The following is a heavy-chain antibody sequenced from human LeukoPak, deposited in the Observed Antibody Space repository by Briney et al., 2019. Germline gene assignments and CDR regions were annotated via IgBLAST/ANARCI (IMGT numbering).Heavy chain of an antibody. CDR1: GFTFSSYG. CDR3: AKTASSNAIDM. Sequence: GGSLRLSCAASGFTFSSYGMHWARQAPGKGLEWVAFIRNDGSKEYYVDSVKGRFTISRDNSKNRLHLQMNSLRAEDTAVYYCAKTASSNAIDMWGQGTMVTVSS. J-gene: IGHJ3*02. CDR2: IRNDGSKE. D-gene: IGHD5-18*01. V-gene: IGHV3-30*02.